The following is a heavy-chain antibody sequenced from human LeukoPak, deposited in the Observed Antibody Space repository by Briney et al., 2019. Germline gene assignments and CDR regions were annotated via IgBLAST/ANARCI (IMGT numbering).Heavy chain of an antibody. CDR3: ARDQEGGAGSCYFDF. Sequence: GGSLRLSCAASGFTFRNYWMSWVRQAPGKGLEWVANIKEDGSEKYYVDSVKGRFVISRDNAKNSLYLQMDSLRVGDTAIYYCARDQEGGAGSCYFDFWGQGALVTVSS. V-gene: IGHV3-7*01. D-gene: IGHD2-15*01. J-gene: IGHJ4*02. CDR1: GFTFRNYW. CDR2: IKEDGSEK.